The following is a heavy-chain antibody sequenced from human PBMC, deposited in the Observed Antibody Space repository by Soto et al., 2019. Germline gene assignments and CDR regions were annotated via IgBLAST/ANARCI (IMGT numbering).Heavy chain of an antibody. D-gene: IGHD1-1*01. CDR1: GFTFSNAW. V-gene: IGHV3-15*01. J-gene: IGHJ6*02. Sequence: GGSLRLSCAASGFTFSNAWMSWVRQAPGKGLEWVGRIKSKTDGGTTDYAAPVKGRFTISRDDSKNTLYLQTNSLKTEDTAVYYCTKRGYYYYGMDVWGQGTTVTVSS. CDR3: TKRGYYYYGMDV. CDR2: IKSKTDGGTT.